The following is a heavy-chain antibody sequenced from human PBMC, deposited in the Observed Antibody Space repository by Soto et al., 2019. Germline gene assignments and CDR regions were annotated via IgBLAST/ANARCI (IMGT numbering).Heavy chain of an antibody. J-gene: IGHJ6*02. Sequence: EVQLLESGGGLVQPGGSLRLSCAASGFTFSSYAMSWVRQAPGKGLEWVSAISGSGGSTYYADSVKGRFTISRDNSKNTLNLQMNSLSAEDTAVYYCAKDRGQPAGHYYYGRDVWGQGTTVTVSS. CDR3: AKDRGQPAGHYYYGRDV. CDR1: GFTFSSYA. V-gene: IGHV3-23*01. CDR2: ISGSGGST. D-gene: IGHD6-13*01.